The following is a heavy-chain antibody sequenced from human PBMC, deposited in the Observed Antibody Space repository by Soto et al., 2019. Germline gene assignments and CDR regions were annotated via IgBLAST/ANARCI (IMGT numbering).Heavy chain of an antibody. CDR2: INPNSGGT. CDR1: GYTFTGYY. V-gene: IGHV1-2*04. CDR3: ARDQERRGDSSGYYVPDAFDI. J-gene: IGHJ3*02. D-gene: IGHD3-22*01. Sequence: ASVKVSCKASGYTFTGYYMHWVRQAPGQGLEWMGWINPNSGGTSYAQKFQGWVTMTRDTSISTAYMELSRLRSDDTAVYYCARDQERRGDSSGYYVPDAFDIWGQGTMVTVSS.